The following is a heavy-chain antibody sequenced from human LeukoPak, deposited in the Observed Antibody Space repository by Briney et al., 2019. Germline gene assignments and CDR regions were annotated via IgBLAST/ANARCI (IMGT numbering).Heavy chain of an antibody. V-gene: IGHV3-33*01. CDR3: ARGQLLFDY. CDR2: IWYDGNKK. D-gene: IGHD2-2*01. J-gene: IGHJ4*02. Sequence: GGSLRLSCAASGFTFSSYGLHWVRQAPGKGLEWVAVIWYDGNKKYYADSVKGRFTISRDNSKNTLYLQMNSLRAEDTVVYYCARGQLLFDYWGQGTLVTVSS. CDR1: GFTFSSYG.